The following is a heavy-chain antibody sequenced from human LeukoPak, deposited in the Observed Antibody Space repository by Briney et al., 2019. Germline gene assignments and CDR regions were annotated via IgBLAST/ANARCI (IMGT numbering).Heavy chain of an antibody. D-gene: IGHD6-13*01. J-gene: IGHJ3*02. Sequence: PSETLSLTCTVSGGSISSYYWSWIRQPPGKGLEWIGYIYYSGSTNYNPSLKSRVTISVDTSKNQFSLKLSSVAAADTAVYYCARGDSSSWYLGAFDIWGQGTMVTVSS. V-gene: IGHV4-59*01. CDR3: ARGDSSSWYLGAFDI. CDR2: IYYSGST. CDR1: GGSISSYY.